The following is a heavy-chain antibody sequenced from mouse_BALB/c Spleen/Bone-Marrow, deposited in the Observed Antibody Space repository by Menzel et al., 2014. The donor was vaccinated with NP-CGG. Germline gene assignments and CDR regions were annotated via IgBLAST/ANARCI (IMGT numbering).Heavy chain of an antibody. V-gene: IGHV1-76*01. CDR2: IYPGSGNT. J-gene: IGHJ3*01. CDR1: GYTFXDYY. D-gene: IGHD3-3*01. CDR3: AREGDPGAWFAY. Sequence: QVQLKQSGAELARPGASVKLSCKASGYTFXDYYINWVKQRTGQGLEWIGEIYPGSGNTYYNEKFKGKATLTADKSSSTAYMQLSSLTSEDSAVYFCAREGDPGAWFAYWGQGTLVTVSA.